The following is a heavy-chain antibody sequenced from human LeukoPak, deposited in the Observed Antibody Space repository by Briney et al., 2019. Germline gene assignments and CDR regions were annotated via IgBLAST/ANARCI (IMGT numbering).Heavy chain of an antibody. J-gene: IGHJ4*02. CDR1: GFTFNNYW. Sequence: GGSLRLSCAASGFTFNNYWMSWVRQAPGKGLEWVANINQDGSAKYYVDSVKGRFTISRGNAKNSVYLQANSLRAEDTAVYYCARQYDFATYWGQGTLVTVSS. D-gene: IGHD2-21*02. V-gene: IGHV3-7*04. CDR3: ARQYDFATY. CDR2: INQDGSAK.